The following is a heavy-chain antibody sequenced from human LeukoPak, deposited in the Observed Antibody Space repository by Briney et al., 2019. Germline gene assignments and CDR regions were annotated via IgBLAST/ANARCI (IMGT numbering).Heavy chain of an antibody. CDR2: ISWNGGTT. V-gene: IGHV3-20*04. D-gene: IGHD3-10*01. CDR1: GFTFDNYG. Sequence: GGSLRLSCAASGFTFDNYGLSSVRQVPGKGLQWVSGISWNGGTTNYADSVKGRFTISRDNAKNSLYLQMNSLRAEDTAVYYCATQSFGWFDLWGQGTLVTVSS. J-gene: IGHJ5*02. CDR3: ATQSFGWFDL.